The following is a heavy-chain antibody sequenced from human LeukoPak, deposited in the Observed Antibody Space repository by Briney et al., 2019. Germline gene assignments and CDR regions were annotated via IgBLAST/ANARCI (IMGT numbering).Heavy chain of an antibody. CDR1: GYTFTGYY. CDR2: INPNSGGT. CDR3: ARGALGGSGSYDY. J-gene: IGHJ4*02. D-gene: IGHD3-10*01. V-gene: IGHV1-2*02. Sequence: ASVKVSCKASGYTFTGYYMHWVRQAPGQGPEWMGWINPNSGGTNYAQRFQGRVTMTRDTSISTAYMELSRLRSDDTSVYYCARGALGGSGSYDYWGREPWSPSPQ.